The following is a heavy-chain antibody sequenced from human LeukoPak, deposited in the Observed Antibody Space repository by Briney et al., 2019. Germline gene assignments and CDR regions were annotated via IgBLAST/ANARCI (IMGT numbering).Heavy chain of an antibody. D-gene: IGHD1-26*01. CDR2: IKQDGSEK. V-gene: IGHV3-7*01. CDR3: ARESTWEPADY. CDR1: GGSISSSSYY. Sequence: PSETLSLTCTVSGGSISSSSYYWGWIRQPPGKGLEWVANIKQDGSEKYYVDSVKGRFTISRDNAKNSLYLQMNSLRAEDTAVYYCARESTWEPADYWGQGTLVTVSS. J-gene: IGHJ4*02.